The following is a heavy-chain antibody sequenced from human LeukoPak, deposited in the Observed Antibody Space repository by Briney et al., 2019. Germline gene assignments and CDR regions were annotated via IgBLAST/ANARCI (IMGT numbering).Heavy chain of an antibody. CDR2: IWYDGSNK. D-gene: IGHD6-19*01. CDR3: ARDHSSGWYSDYFDY. CDR1: GFTFSNYG. V-gene: IGHV3-33*08. Sequence: PGGSLRLSCAASGFTFSNYGMSWVRQAPGKGLEWVAVIWYDGSNKYYADSVKGRFTISRDNSKNTLYLQMNSLRAEDTAVYYCARDHSSGWYSDYFDYWGQGTLVTVSS. J-gene: IGHJ4*02.